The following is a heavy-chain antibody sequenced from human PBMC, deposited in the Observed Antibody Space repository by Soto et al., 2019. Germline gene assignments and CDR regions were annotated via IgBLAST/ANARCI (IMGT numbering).Heavy chain of an antibody. CDR3: AREVPAAIGY. V-gene: IGHV3-48*01. J-gene: IGHJ4*02. CDR1: GFTFSSYS. Sequence: SLRLSCAASGFTFSSYSMNWVRQAPGKGLEWVSYISSSSSTIYYADSGKGRFTISRDNAKKSLYLQMNSLRAEDTAVYYCAREVPAAIGYWGQGTLVTVSS. CDR2: ISSSSSTI. D-gene: IGHD2-2*02.